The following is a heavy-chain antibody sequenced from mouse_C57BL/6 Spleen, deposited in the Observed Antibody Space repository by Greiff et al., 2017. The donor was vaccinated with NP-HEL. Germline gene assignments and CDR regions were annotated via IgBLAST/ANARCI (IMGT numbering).Heavy chain of an antibody. V-gene: IGHV1-42*01. CDR1: GYSFTGYY. D-gene: IGHD1-1*01. Sequence: EVKLQESGPELVKPGASVKISCKASGYSFTGYYMNWVKQSPEKSLEWIGEINPSTGGTTYNQKFKAKATLTVDKSSSTAYMQLKSLASEDSAVYYCARKTTVVAGRLDYWGQGTTLTVSS. CDR3: ARKTTVVAGRLDY. J-gene: IGHJ2*01. CDR2: INPSTGGT.